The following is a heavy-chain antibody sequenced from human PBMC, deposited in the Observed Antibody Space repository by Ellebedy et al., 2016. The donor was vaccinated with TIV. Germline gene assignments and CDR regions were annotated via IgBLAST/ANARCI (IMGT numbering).Heavy chain of an antibody. Sequence: GESLKISCAASGFTFSDHYMDWVRQAPGKGLEWVGRTRNKAKSYTTEYAAPVKGRFTISRDDSKNSLYLQMNSLKTEDTAVYYCVSPAGSSGYWEAFDIWGQGTMVTVSS. J-gene: IGHJ3*02. CDR3: VSPAGSSGYWEAFDI. D-gene: IGHD3-22*01. CDR2: TRNKAKSYTT. V-gene: IGHV3-72*01. CDR1: GFTFSDHY.